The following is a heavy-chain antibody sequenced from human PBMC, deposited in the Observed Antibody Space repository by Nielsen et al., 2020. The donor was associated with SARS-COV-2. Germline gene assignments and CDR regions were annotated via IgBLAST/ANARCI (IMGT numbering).Heavy chain of an antibody. J-gene: IGHJ6*02. D-gene: IGHD6-13*01. CDR2: ISYDGSNK. CDR1: GFTFSSYA. V-gene: IGHV3-30-3*01. CDR3: AKDYWAAAGYYYYGMDV. Sequence: GGSLRLSCAASGFTFSSYAMHWVRQAPGKGLEWVAVISYDGSNKYYADSVKGRFTISRDNSKNTLYLQMNSLRAEDTAVYYCAKDYWAAAGYYYYGMDVWGQGTTVTVSS.